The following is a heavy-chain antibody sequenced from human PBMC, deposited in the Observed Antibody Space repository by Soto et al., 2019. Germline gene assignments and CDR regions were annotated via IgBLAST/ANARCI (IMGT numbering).Heavy chain of an antibody. CDR2: IWYDGSNK. D-gene: IGHD4-17*01. CDR1: GFTFSSYG. J-gene: IGHJ4*02. CDR3: ARDGGTVTISGRVNY. Sequence: QVQLVESGGGVVQPGGSLRLSCAASGFTFSSYGMQWVRQAPGKGLEWVAVIWYDGSNKYYADSVKGRFTISRDNSKNTLYLQMNSLRAEDTAVYYCARDGGTVTISGRVNYWGQGTLVTVSS. V-gene: IGHV3-33*01.